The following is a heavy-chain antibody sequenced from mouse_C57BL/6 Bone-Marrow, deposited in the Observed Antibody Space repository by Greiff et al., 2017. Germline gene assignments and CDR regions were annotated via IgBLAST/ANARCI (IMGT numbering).Heavy chain of an antibody. CDR2: INPNYGTT. J-gene: IGHJ4*01. CDR1: GYSFTDYN. D-gene: IGHD1-1*01. V-gene: IGHV1-39*01. CDR3: ARRGYGSSPYAMDY. Sequence: EVQLQQSGPELVKPGASVKISCKASGYSFTDYNMNWVKQSNGKSLEWIGVINPNYGTTSYNQKFKGKATLTVDQSSSTAYMQLNSLTSEDSAGYYCARRGYGSSPYAMDYWGQGTSVTVAS.